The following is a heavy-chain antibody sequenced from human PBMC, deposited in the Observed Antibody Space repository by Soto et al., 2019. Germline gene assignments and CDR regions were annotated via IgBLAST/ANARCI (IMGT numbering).Heavy chain of an antibody. CDR2: INAGNGNT. V-gene: IGHV1-3*01. CDR1: GYTFTSYA. Sequence: ASVKVSCMASGYTFTSYARQWVRQAPGQRREWMSWINAGNGNTKYSQKFQGRVTITRDTSASTAYMELSSMRSEDTAVYYCARGGIRKKIYRPARGDEPYYFEYWGQGTLVTVSS. D-gene: IGHD2-21*01. CDR3: ARGGIRKKIYRPARGDEPYYFEY. J-gene: IGHJ4*02.